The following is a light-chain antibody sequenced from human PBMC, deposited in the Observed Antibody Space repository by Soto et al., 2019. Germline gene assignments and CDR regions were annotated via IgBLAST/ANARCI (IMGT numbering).Light chain of an antibody. Sequence: QSVLTQPASVSGPPGQSITISCTGTSSDVGGYNYVSWYQHHPGKAPKLLIYDVTDRASGVSNRFSGSKSGNAASLTISGLQAEDEADYYCSSYAGSNSYVVFGGGTKLTVL. CDR2: DVT. V-gene: IGLV2-14*01. J-gene: IGLJ2*01. CDR3: SSYAGSNSYVV. CDR1: SSDVGGYNY.